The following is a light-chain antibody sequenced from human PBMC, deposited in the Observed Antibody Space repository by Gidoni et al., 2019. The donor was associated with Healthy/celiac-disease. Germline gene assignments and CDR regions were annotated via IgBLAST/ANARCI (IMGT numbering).Light chain of an antibody. Sequence: GQSITISCTGTSSDVGGYNYVSWYQQHPGKAPKLMIYEVSNRPSGVSNRFSGSKSGNTASLTISGLQAEDEADYYCSSYTSSSTLVFGGGTKLTVL. J-gene: IGLJ3*02. V-gene: IGLV2-14*01. CDR3: SSYTSSSTLV. CDR2: EVS. CDR1: SSDVGGYNY.